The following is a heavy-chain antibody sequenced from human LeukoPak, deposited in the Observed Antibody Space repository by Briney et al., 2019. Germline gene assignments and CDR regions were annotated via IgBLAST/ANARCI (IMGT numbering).Heavy chain of an antibody. D-gene: IGHD1-26*01. CDR2: IYYSGST. Sequence: SETLSLTCTVSGASISGWYWSWIRQPPGKGLEWIGYIYYSGSTNYNPSLKSRVTISVDTSKNQFSLKLSSVTAADTAVYYCARSFSSGSYWPWGQGTLVTVSS. V-gene: IGHV4-59*01. CDR3: ARSFSSGSYWP. CDR1: GASISGWY. J-gene: IGHJ5*02.